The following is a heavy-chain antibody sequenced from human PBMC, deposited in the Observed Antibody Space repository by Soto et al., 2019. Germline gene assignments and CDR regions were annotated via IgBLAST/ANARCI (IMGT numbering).Heavy chain of an antibody. Sequence: QVQLQVSGPGLVKPSETLSLTCTVSGDSISAYSWSWVRQPPGKGLEWIGNIHYNGNTKYNPSLKSRVTMSLDTSKNQISLRLISVTAADTAKYFCAREGNLGRWLQPLDFWGQGTLVTVSS. CDR3: AREGNLGRWLQPLDF. V-gene: IGHV4-59*01. CDR1: GDSISAYS. D-gene: IGHD5-12*01. J-gene: IGHJ4*02. CDR2: IHYNGNT.